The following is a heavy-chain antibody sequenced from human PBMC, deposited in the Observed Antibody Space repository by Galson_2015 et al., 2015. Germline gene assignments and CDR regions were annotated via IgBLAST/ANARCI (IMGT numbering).Heavy chain of an antibody. D-gene: IGHD5-18*01. Sequence: SLRLSCAASGFTFRSYSMNWVRQAPGKGLEWVSYISSSSSTIYYADSVKGRFTISRDNAKNSLYLQMNSLRAEDTAVYYCARSGYSYGSYYDAFDIWGQGTMVTVSS. CDR3: ARSGYSYGSYYDAFDI. CDR1: GFTFRSYS. J-gene: IGHJ3*02. V-gene: IGHV3-48*01. CDR2: ISSSSSTI.